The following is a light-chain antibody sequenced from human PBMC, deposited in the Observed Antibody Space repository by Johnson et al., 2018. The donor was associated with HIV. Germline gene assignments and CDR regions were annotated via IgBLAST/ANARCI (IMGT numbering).Light chain of an antibody. V-gene: IGLV1-51*02. CDR2: ENK. Sequence: QSVLTQPPSVSAAPGQMVSISCSGSSSNIGKNYVSWYQQFPGTAPKLLIHENKKRPSGIPDRFSGSKSGTSATLGITGLQTGDEADYYCGTWDSSLRVGFFGTGTKVTVL. CDR1: SSNIGKNY. CDR3: GTWDSSLRVGF. J-gene: IGLJ1*01.